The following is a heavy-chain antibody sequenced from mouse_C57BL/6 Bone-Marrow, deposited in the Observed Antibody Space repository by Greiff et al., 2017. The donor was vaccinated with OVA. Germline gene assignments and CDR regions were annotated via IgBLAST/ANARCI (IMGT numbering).Heavy chain of an antibody. CDR1: GFTFSDFY. D-gene: IGHD1-1*02. J-gene: IGHJ1*03. Sequence: EVKLVESGGGLVQSGRSLRLSCATSGFTFSDFYMEWVRQAPGKGLEWIAASRNKANDYTTEYSASVKGRFIVSRDTSQSILYLQMNALRAEDTAIYYGAREGGVGGAFDVWGTGTTVTVSS. CDR3: AREGGVGGAFDV. V-gene: IGHV7-1*01. CDR2: SRNKANDYTT.